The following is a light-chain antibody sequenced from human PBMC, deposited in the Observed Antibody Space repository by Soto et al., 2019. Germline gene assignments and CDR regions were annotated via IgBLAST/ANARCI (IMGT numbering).Light chain of an antibody. CDR1: KLGDKY. J-gene: IGLJ2*01. Sequence: SYELTQPPSVSVSPGQTASVTCSGDKLGDKYACWYQQKPGQSPVLVIYQNSKRPSGIPERFSGSNSGNTATLTISGPQAMDEADYYCQAWDSRTVVFGGGTKLTVL. CDR2: QNS. CDR3: QAWDSRTVV. V-gene: IGLV3-1*01.